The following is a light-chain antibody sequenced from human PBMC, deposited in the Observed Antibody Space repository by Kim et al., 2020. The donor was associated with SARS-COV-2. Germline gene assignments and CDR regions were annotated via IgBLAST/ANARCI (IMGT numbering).Light chain of an antibody. CDR2: AAS. CDR1: QGITNY. V-gene: IGKV1-27*01. Sequence: DIQMTQSPSSLSASVGDRVTITCPASQGITNYLAWYQQKPGKVPMLLIYAASALQSGVPSRFSGSGSATDFTLTISNLQPEDVATYYCQKYNSVPLTFGGGTKVDIK. CDR3: QKYNSVPLT. J-gene: IGKJ4*01.